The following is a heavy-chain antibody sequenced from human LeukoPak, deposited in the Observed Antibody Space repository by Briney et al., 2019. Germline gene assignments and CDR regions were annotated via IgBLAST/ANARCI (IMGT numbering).Heavy chain of an antibody. D-gene: IGHD6-13*01. CDR3: ARDHSSSWYSQRFYYYYGMDV. J-gene: IGHJ6*02. CDR2: ISYDGSNK. V-gene: IGHV3-30-3*01. CDR1: GFTFSSYA. Sequence: GGSLRLSCAASGFTFSSYAMHWVRQAPGKGLEWVAVISYDGSNKYYADSVKGRFTISRDNSKNTLYLRMNSLRAEDTAVYYCARDHSSSWYSQRFYYYYGMDVWGQGTTVTVSS.